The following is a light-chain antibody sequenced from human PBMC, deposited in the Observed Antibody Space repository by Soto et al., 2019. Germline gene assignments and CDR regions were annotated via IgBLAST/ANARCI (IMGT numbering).Light chain of an antibody. J-gene: IGLJ2*01. CDR2: DNH. CDR1: SSNIGNNY. V-gene: IGLV1-51*01. Sequence: QSVLTQPPSVSAAPGQTVTISCSGSSSNIGNNYVSWYQQLPGTAPKLLIYDNHKRPSGIPDRVSGTKSGASATLGITGLQTGDEADYYCGTWDSSLSAVIFGGGTKVTVL. CDR3: GTWDSSLSAVI.